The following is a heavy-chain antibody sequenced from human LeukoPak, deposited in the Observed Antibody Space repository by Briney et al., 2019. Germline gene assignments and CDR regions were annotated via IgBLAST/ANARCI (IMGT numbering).Heavy chain of an antibody. CDR2: IRSGGDT. V-gene: IGHV3-53*01. Sequence: PGGSLRLSCAASGFSVSSTYMSWVRQAPGKGLEWVSVIRSGGDTQYADSVKGRFTVSRDNSKNTLHLQMNSLRAEDTAVYYCARGGSSWYYYYGMDVWGQGTTVTVSS. CDR3: ARGGSSWYYYYGMDV. D-gene: IGHD6-13*01. CDR1: GFSVSSTY. J-gene: IGHJ6*02.